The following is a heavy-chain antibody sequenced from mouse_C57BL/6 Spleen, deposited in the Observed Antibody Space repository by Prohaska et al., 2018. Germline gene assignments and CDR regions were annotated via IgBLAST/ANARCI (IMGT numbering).Heavy chain of an antibody. J-gene: IGHJ1*03. V-gene: IGHV11-2*01. CDR1: GFTFSGFW. Sequence: EVQLLETGGGLVQPGGSRGLSCESSGFTFSGFWMSWVRQTPGKTLEWIGDINSDGSAINYAPSIKARFTIFRDNDKSTLYLQMSNVRSEDTATYFCMRYGSSYWYFDVWGTGTTVTVSS. D-gene: IGHD1-1*01. CDR2: INSDGSAI. CDR3: MRYGSSYWYFDV.